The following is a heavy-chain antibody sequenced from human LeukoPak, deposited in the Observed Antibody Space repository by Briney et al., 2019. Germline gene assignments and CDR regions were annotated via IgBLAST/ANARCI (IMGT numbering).Heavy chain of an antibody. J-gene: IGHJ3*02. Sequence: GRSLRLSCAAAGFTFNDYAMHWVRQAPGKGLEWVSGISWNSGSTGYADSVKGRFTISRDNAKNSLYLQMNSLRTYDTALHYCAKVNSERRTYPPRACDMWGQGTMVTVSS. CDR1: GFTFNDYA. CDR2: ISWNSGST. CDR3: AKVNSERRTYPPRACDM. D-gene: IGHD1-14*01. V-gene: IGHV3-9*01.